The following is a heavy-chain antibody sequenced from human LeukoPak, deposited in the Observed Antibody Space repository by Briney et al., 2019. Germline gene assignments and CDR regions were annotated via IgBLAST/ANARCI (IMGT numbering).Heavy chain of an antibody. D-gene: IGHD4/OR15-4a*01. CDR1: GGSISSYY. Sequence: SETLSLTCTVSGGSISSYYWSWIRQPPGKGLEWIWYIYTSGSTNYNPPPKNRVTISVDTSKNQFSLKLSSVTAEDTAVYYCSGCAPYYYYYYMYVWGKGTTVTVSS. V-gene: IGHV4-4*09. CDR3: SGCAPYYYYYYMYV. J-gene: IGHJ6*03. CDR2: IYTSGST.